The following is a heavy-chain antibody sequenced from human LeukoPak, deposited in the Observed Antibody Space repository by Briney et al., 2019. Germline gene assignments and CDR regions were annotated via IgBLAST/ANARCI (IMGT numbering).Heavy chain of an antibody. CDR2: ISSGSTYI. J-gene: IGHJ4*02. CDR3: ARGAQIVVTPAAQARPGPSGIDY. Sequence: PGGPLRLSCAASGFTFSRYSMNWVRQAPGKGLEWVSSISSGSTYIYYADSVKGRFTISRDNAENSLLLQMNSLRAEDTAVYYCARGAQIVVTPAAQARPGPSGIDYWGQGTLVTVPS. CDR1: GFTFSRYS. D-gene: IGHD2-2*01. V-gene: IGHV3-21*01.